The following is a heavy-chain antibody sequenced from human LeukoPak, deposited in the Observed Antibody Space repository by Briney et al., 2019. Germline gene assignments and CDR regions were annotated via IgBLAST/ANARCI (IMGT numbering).Heavy chain of an antibody. J-gene: IGHJ4*02. V-gene: IGHV4-34*01. D-gene: IGHD2-2*01. Sequence: SETLSLTCAVYGGSFSGYYWSWIRQPPGKGLEWIGEINHSGSTNYNPSLKSRVTISVDTSKNQFSLKLSSVTAADTAVYYCAGIPRGYCSSTSCYAAGDYWGQGTLVTVSS. CDR3: AGIPRGYCSSTSCYAAGDY. CDR1: GGSFSGYY. CDR2: INHSGST.